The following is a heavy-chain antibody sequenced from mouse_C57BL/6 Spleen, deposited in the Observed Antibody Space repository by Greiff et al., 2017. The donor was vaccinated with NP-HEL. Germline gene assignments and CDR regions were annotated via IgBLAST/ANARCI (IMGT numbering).Heavy chain of an antibody. Sequence: QVHVKQSGAELVRPGASVTLSCKASGYTFTDYEMHWVKQTPVHGLEWIGAIDPETGGTSYNQKFKGKAILTADKSSSTAYMELRSLTSEDSAVYYCTRGDYYGSSYFDYWGQGTTLTVSS. CDR1: GYTFTDYE. CDR3: TRGDYYGSSYFDY. V-gene: IGHV1-15*01. J-gene: IGHJ2*01. CDR2: IDPETGGT. D-gene: IGHD1-1*01.